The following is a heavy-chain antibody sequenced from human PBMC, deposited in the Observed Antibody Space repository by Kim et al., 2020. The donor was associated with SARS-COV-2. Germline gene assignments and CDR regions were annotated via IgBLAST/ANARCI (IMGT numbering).Heavy chain of an antibody. D-gene: IGHD3-22*01. V-gene: IGHV1-69*13. CDR2: IIPIFGTA. CDR1: GGTFSSYA. Sequence: SVKVSCKASGGTFSSYAISWVRQAPGQGLEWMGGIIPIFGTANYAQKFQGRVTITADESTSTAYMELSSLRSEDTAVYYCARRYCYDSSGYYSDAFDIWGQGTMVTVSS. J-gene: IGHJ3*02. CDR3: ARRYCYDSSGYYSDAFDI.